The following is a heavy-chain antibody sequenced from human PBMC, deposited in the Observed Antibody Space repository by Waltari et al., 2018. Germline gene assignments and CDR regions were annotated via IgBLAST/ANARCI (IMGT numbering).Heavy chain of an antibody. D-gene: IGHD3-10*01. CDR2: LNPNRGGT. Sequence: QVQLVQSGAEVKKPGASVKVSCKASGYTFTGYYMHWVRQAPGQGLEGMGRLNPNRGGTKYAQKFQGRVTMTRDTSISTAYMGLSRLRSDDTAVYSGARGVWFRESVWGQGTLVTVSS. V-gene: IGHV1-2*06. CDR3: ARGVWFRESV. CDR1: GYTFTGYY. J-gene: IGHJ4*02.